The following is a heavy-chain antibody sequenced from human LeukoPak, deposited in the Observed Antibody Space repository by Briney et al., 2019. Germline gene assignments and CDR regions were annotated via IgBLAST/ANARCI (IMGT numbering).Heavy chain of an antibody. D-gene: IGHD3-22*01. CDR1: GYTFTSYY. Sequence: EASVKVSCKASGYTFTSYYMHWVRQAPGQGLEWMGIINPSGGSTSYAQKFQGRVTMTRDMSTSTVYMELSSLRSEDTAVYYCARASLSMIVVDQPFDYWGQGTLVTVSS. CDR3: ARASLSMIVVDQPFDY. J-gene: IGHJ4*02. V-gene: IGHV1-46*01. CDR2: INPSGGST.